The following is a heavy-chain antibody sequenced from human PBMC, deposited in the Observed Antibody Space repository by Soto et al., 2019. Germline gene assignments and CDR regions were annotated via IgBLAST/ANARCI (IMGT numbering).Heavy chain of an antibody. D-gene: IGHD5-12*01. CDR3: ARAEGYRRTFRCYESWYYGMYV. V-gene: IGHV1-3*01. CDR1: GFTFSSYA. CDR2: INVGNGKT. Sequence: ASVKVSCKGSGFTFSSYAMHWVRQAPGQRLEWMGWINVGNGKTKMSQNFQGRVSLTRDSTATTAYMELSSLKTEDTAVYYCARAEGYRRTFRCYESWYYGMYVWGQGTTFTVSS. J-gene: IGHJ6*02.